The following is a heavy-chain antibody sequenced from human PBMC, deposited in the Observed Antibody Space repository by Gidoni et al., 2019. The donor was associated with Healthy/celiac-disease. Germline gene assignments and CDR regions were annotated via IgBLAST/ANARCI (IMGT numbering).Heavy chain of an antibody. D-gene: IGHD3-22*01. CDR1: GFPFSSYA. CDR2: SSGSGGSK. V-gene: IGHV3-23*01. J-gene: IGHJ3*02. Sequence: EVQLLESGGGLVQPGGSLSLSCAASGFPFSSYAMSWVRQAPGQGLEGVSASSGSGGSKYYADSVKGRFTIARDNYKNTRYLQMNSLRAEDTAVYYCAKDMIVVVTDAFDIWGQGTMVTVSS. CDR3: AKDMIVVVTDAFDI.